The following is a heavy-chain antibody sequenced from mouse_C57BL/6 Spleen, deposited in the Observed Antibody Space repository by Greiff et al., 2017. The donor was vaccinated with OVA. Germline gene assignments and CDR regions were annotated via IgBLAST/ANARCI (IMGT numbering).Heavy chain of an antibody. Sequence: QVQLQQSGAELVKPGASVKLSCKASGYTFTSYWMQWVKQRPGQGLEWIGEIDPSDSYTNYNQKFKGKATLTVDTSSSTAYMQLSSLTSEDSAVYYCARSDSNYLYYAMDYWGQGTSVTVSS. CDR3: ARSDSNYLYYAMDY. CDR1: GYTFTSYW. J-gene: IGHJ4*01. CDR2: IDPSDSYT. D-gene: IGHD2-5*01. V-gene: IGHV1-50*01.